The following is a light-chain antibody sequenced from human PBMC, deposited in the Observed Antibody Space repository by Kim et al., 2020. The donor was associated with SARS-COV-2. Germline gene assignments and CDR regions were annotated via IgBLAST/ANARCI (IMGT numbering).Light chain of an antibody. V-gene: IGLV6-57*03. CDR2: EDN. J-gene: IGLJ2*01. CDR3: QSYDNPNRVVI. CDR1: SGSIASNY. Sequence: NFMLTQPHSVSESPGKTVTISCTRSSGSIASNYVQWYQQRPGSVPTTVIYEDNQRPSGVPDRFSGSIDSSSNSASLTISGLKTEDEADYYCQSYDNPNRVVIFGGGTQLTVL.